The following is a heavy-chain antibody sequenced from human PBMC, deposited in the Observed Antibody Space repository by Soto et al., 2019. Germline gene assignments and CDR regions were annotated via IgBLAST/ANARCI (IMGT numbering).Heavy chain of an antibody. J-gene: IGHJ5*02. CDR1: GYTFTSYA. D-gene: IGHD3-3*01. CDR2: IIPIFGTA. V-gene: IGHV1-69*13. CDR3: ARDSDFWSGYPNWFDP. Sequence: QVQLVQSGAEVKKPGASVKVSCKASGYTFTSYAISWVRQAPGQGLEWMGGIIPIFGTANYAQKFQGRVTITADESTSTAYMELSSLRSEDTAVYYCARDSDFWSGYPNWFDPWGQGTLVTVSS.